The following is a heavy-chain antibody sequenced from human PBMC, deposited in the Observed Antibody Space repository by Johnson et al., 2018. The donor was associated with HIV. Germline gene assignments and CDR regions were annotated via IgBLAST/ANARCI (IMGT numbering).Heavy chain of an antibody. CDR2: IWYDGSNN. Sequence: QVQLVESGGGVVQPGRSLRLSCAASGFTFSNYAMHWVRQAPGKGLEWVAVIWYDGSNNYYADSVKGRFTISRDNAKNSLYLQMNSLRAEDTALYYCAKDTTFSSSHAFDIWGQGTMVTVSS. CDR1: GFTFSNYA. D-gene: IGHD6-6*01. V-gene: IGHV3-33*03. CDR3: AKDTTFSSSHAFDI. J-gene: IGHJ3*02.